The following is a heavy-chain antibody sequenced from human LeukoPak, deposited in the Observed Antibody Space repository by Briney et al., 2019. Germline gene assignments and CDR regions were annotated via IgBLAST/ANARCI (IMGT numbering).Heavy chain of an antibody. V-gene: IGHV4-39*07. J-gene: IGHJ5*02. D-gene: IGHD4-17*01. CDR1: GGSISCSSYY. Sequence: PSETLSFTCTVSGGSISCSSYYWGWIRQPPGEGLEWIGSIYYSGSTYYNPSLKSRVTISVDTSKNQFSLKLSSVTAADTAVYYCARDSHDYGDYGNWFDPWGQGTLVTVSS. CDR2: IYYSGST. CDR3: ARDSHDYGDYGNWFDP.